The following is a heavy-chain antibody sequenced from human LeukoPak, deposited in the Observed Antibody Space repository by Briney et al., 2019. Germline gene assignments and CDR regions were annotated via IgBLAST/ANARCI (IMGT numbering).Heavy chain of an antibody. CDR1: GGSISSYY. Sequence: SETLSLTCTVSGGSISSYYWSWIRQPPGKGLEWIGCIYYSGSTNYNPSLKSRVTISVDTSKNQFSLKLSSVTAADTAVYYCARRHYDFWSGSSIPGYFDYWGQGTLVTVSS. CDR3: ARRHYDFWSGSSIPGYFDY. D-gene: IGHD3-3*01. CDR2: IYYSGST. J-gene: IGHJ4*02. V-gene: IGHV4-59*01.